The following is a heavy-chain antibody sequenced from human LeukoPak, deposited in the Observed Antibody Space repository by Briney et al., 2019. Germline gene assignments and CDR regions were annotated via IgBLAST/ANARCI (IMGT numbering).Heavy chain of an antibody. Sequence: SETLSLTCTVSGGSVSSGSYYWSWIRQPPGKGPEWIGYIYYSGSTNYNPSLKSRVTISVDTSKNQFSLKLSSVTAADTAVYYCARYRGSWYLYYGMDVWGQGTTVTVSS. D-gene: IGHD6-13*01. CDR3: ARYRGSWYLYYGMDV. J-gene: IGHJ6*02. V-gene: IGHV4-61*01. CDR2: IYYSGST. CDR1: GGSVSSGSYY.